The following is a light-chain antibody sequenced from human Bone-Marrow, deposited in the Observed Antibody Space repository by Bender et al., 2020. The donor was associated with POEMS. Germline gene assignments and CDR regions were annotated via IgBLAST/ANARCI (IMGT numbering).Light chain of an antibody. V-gene: IGLV3-19*01. CDR1: DLRRNY. CDR2: GAN. J-gene: IGLJ3*02. CDR3: SSRERGGNQMG. Sequence: SSELTQDPAVSVALGQTVRITCQGDDLRRNYATWYQQKVGEAPVLVLFGANNRPSAIPARFFAASSGSKAALTITGAQAADEDDDYCSSRERGGNQMGFGGGTKLTVL.